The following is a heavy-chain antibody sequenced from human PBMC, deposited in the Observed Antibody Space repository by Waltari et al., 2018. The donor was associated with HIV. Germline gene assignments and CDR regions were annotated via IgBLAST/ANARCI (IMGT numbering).Heavy chain of an antibody. CDR1: GYTLTELS. Sequence: QVQLIQSGAEVKKPGASVKVSCKVFGYTLTELSMHLVRQAPGKGLEWMGGFDPEDDETIYAQKFQGRVTRTEDTSTDSAYMELSSLTSEDTAVYYCATGGGTTSIQLYDLDVWGQGTTVTVSS. CDR3: ATGGGTTSIQLYDLDV. D-gene: IGHD1-26*01. CDR2: FDPEDDET. J-gene: IGHJ6*02. V-gene: IGHV1-24*01.